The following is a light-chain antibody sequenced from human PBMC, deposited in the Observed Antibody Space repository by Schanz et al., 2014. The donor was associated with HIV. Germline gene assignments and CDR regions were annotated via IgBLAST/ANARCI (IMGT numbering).Light chain of an antibody. CDR3: QQYDTDSYT. J-gene: IGKJ2*01. V-gene: IGKV1-5*03. CDR1: QNIGYW. CDR2: QAS. Sequence: DIQMTQSPPTLSASVGDRVTITCRASQNIGYWLTWYQQKPGKAPKVLIYQASTLEVGVPSRFSGSGSGTEFTLTISSLQPDDFATYFCQQYDTDSYTFGQGTKLEIK.